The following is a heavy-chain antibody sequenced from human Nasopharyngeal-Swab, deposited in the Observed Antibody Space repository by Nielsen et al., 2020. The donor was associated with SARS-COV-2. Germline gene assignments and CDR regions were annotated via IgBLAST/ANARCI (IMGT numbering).Heavy chain of an antibody. Sequence: GGSLRLSCAASGFMFSSYNMNWVRQAPGKGLEWVSAISGSGGSTYYADSVKGRFTISRDNSKNTLYLQMNSLRAEDTAVYYCAKDRSSGWAYFDYWGQGTLVTVSS. V-gene: IGHV3-23*01. CDR2: ISGSGGST. D-gene: IGHD6-19*01. J-gene: IGHJ4*02. CDR1: GFMFSSYN. CDR3: AKDRSSGWAYFDY.